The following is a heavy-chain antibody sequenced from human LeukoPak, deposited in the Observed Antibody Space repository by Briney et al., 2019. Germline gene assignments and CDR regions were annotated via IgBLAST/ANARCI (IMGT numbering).Heavy chain of an antibody. CDR2: ISAYNGNT. D-gene: IGHD2-15*01. J-gene: IGHJ5*02. Sequence: GASVKVSCKASGYTFTSYGISWVRQAPGQGLEWMGWISAYNGNTNYAQKFQGRVTMTRDTSISTAYMELSRLRSDDTAVYYCARDPRYCSGGSCYADWFDPWGQGTLVTVSS. V-gene: IGHV1-18*01. CDR3: ARDPRYCSGGSCYADWFDP. CDR1: GYTFTSYG.